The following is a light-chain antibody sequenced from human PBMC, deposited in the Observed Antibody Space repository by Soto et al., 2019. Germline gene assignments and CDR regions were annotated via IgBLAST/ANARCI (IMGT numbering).Light chain of an antibody. V-gene: IGKV1-27*01. J-gene: IGKJ5*01. CDR3: QQSFSTPT. Sequence: DIQMTHSPSSLSASVGDRVTITCRPSRGIGNALAWYQQKPGTVPKLLIHSASTLQSGVPSRFSGSGSGTDFTLTISGLQSEDFATYYCQQSFSTPTFGQGTRLEIK. CDR1: RGIGNA. CDR2: SAS.